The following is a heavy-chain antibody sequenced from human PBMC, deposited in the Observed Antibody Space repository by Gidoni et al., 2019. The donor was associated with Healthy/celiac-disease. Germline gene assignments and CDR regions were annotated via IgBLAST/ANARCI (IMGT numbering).Heavy chain of an antibody. CDR3: ARCSRAAAAHRTFVYYYGMDV. Sequence: QVQLQQWGAGLLKPSETLSLTCAVYGGSFSGYYWSWIRQPPGKGLEWIGEINHSGSTNYNPSLKSRVTISVDTSKNQFSLKLSSVTAADTAVYYCARCSRAAAAHRTFVYYYGMDVWGQGTTVTVSS. J-gene: IGHJ6*02. D-gene: IGHD6-13*01. CDR2: INHSGST. CDR1: GGSFSGYY. V-gene: IGHV4-34*01.